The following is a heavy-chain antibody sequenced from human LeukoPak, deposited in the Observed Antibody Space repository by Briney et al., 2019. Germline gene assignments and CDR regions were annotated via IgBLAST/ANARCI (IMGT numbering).Heavy chain of an antibody. CDR3: ARFIVGAATYYFDY. D-gene: IGHD1-26*01. CDR2: IYHSGST. Sequence: GTLSLTCAVSGGSIRSSNLGGLVRPPPGEGLEWNGEIYHSGSTNYNPSLKSRVTISVDKSKNQFSLKLSSVTAADTAVYYCARFIVGAATYYFDYWGQGTLVTVSS. J-gene: IGHJ4*02. V-gene: IGHV4-4*02. CDR1: GGSIRSSNL.